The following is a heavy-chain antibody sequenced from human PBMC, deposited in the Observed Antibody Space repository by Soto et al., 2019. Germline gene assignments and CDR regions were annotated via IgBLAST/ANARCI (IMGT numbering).Heavy chain of an antibody. CDR2: IWYDGSNK. D-gene: IGHD4-17*01. Sequence: PGESLRLSCAASGFPFSSYGVHWVRQAPGKGLEWVAVIWYDGSNKYYADSVKGRFTISRDNSKNTLYLQMNSLRAEDTALYYCAGHGGNSYLGQGTPVTVSS. CDR3: AGHGGNSY. CDR1: GFPFSSYG. J-gene: IGHJ4*02. V-gene: IGHV3-33*01.